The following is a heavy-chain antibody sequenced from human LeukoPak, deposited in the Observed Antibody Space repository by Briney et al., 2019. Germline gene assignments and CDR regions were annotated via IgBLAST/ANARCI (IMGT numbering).Heavy chain of an antibody. CDR3: ARVMEYYDFWSGYRDYYYGIDG. J-gene: IGHJ6*02. D-gene: IGHD3-3*01. V-gene: IGHV3-53*04. CDR2: IYSGGST. Sequence: PGGSLRLSCAASGLTVSSNYMSWVRQAPGKGLEWVSVIYSGGSTYYADSVKGRFTISRHNSKNTLYLQMNSLRAEDTAVYYCARVMEYYDFWSGYRDYYYGIDGSGQGTTVTVSS. CDR1: GLTVSSNY.